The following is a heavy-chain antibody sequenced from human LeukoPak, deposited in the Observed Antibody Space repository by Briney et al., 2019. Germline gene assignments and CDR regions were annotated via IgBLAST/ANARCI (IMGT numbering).Heavy chain of an antibody. CDR1: GFTFDDHA. J-gene: IGHJ4*02. D-gene: IGHD5-18*01. Sequence: QTGGSLRLSCAASGFTFDDHAMHWVRQVPGKGLEWVSGISWNSNSIGYADSVRGRFTISRDNAKNSLYLQMNSLRAEDTAVYYCARDHGYSYGSWYFDYWGQGTLVTVSS. CDR3: ARDHGYSYGSWYFDY. V-gene: IGHV3-9*01. CDR2: ISWNSNSI.